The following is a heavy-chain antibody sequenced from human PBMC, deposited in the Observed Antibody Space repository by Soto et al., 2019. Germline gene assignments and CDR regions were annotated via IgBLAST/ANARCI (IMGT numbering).Heavy chain of an antibody. D-gene: IGHD2-15*01. Sequence: QVQLVQSGAEVKKPGSSVKVSCKASGGTFSSYAISWVRQAPGQGLEWKGGIIPIFGTATYAQKFQGRVTITADEATSTAYMELSSLRSEDTAVYYCARSRKNCSGGSCYSYYSDYWGQGTLVTVSS. CDR3: ARSRKNCSGGSCYSYYSDY. V-gene: IGHV1-69*01. CDR1: GGTFSSYA. J-gene: IGHJ4*02. CDR2: IIPIFGTA.